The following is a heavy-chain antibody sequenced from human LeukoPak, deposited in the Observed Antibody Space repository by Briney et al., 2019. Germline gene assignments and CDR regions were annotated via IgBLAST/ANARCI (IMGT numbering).Heavy chain of an antibody. Sequence: SETLSLTCTVSGYSISSGYYWGWIRPPPGKGQEWIGNIYHDGSTYYNPSLKSRVTISVDTSKNQFSLTVSSVTAADTAVYYCARSGASSSGWPFDFWGQGTLVTVPS. CDR2: IYHDGST. CDR1: GYSISSGYY. V-gene: IGHV4-38-2*02. D-gene: IGHD6-19*01. CDR3: ARSGASSSGWPFDF. J-gene: IGHJ4*02.